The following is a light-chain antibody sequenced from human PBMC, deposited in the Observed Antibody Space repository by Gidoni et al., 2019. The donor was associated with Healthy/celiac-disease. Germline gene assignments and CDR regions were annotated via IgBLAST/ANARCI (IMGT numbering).Light chain of an antibody. V-gene: IGLV3-1*01. CDR1: QLGDKY. CDR3: QAWDSSTLYV. Sequence: SYELTQPPSVSVSPGQTASITCSGDQLGDKYACWYQQKPGQSPVLVIYQDSKRPSGIPERFSGSNSGNTATLTISGTQAMDEADYYCQAWDSSTLYVFGTGTKVTV. CDR2: QDS. J-gene: IGLJ1*01.